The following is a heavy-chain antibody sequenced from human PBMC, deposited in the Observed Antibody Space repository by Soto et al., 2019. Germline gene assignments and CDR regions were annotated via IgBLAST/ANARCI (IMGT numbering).Heavy chain of an antibody. CDR2: IIPIFGTA. Sequence: QVQLVQSGAEVKKPGSSVKVSCKASGGTFSSYAISWVRQAPGQGLEWMGGIIPIFGTANYAQKFQGRVTSTADESTSTSYMELSSLRSEDTAVYYCAMLNDYGVNLFAYYFDYWGQGTLVTVSS. CDR3: AMLNDYGVNLFAYYFDY. CDR1: GGTFSSYA. V-gene: IGHV1-69*01. J-gene: IGHJ4*02. D-gene: IGHD4-17*01.